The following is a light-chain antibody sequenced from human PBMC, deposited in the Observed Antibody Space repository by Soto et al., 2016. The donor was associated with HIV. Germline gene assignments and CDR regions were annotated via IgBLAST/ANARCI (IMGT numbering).Light chain of an antibody. J-gene: IGLJ1*01. V-gene: IGLV3-1*01. CDR3: QAWDSNTCF. Sequence: SYGLTQPPSVSVSPGQTASITCSVGKLGDKYVSWYKQKPGQSPVLVIYEDNKRPSGIPERFSGSNSGNTATLTISGTQALDEADYYCQAWDSNTCFFGTGTKVTVL. CDR1: KLGDKY. CDR2: EDN.